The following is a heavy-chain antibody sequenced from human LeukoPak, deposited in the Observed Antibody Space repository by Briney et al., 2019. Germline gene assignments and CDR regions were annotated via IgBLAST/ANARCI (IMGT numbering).Heavy chain of an antibody. CDR3: ATSDTYNDPHH. J-gene: IGHJ4*02. CDR1: GYTFTAYY. D-gene: IGHD5-24*01. V-gene: IGHV1-69-2*01. Sequence: ASVKISCKSSGYTFTAYYIHWVRQAPGGRLEWMGRIDPENAETTYSERFQGRVAMTAHTSTDTTYMELSSLISEDSAIYFCATSDTYNDPHHGGQGALVTVPS. CDR2: IDPENAET.